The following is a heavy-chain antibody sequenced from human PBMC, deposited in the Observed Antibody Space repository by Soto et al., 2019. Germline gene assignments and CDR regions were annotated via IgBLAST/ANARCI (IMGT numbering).Heavy chain of an antibody. D-gene: IGHD3-16*01. CDR2: IIPVFDKA. Sequence: QVQLVQSGADVKKPGSSVKVSCKTSGGSFGSSAISWVRQAPAQGLEWMGEIIPVFDKANYAQNFQGRLTITADELTGTVFMELISLRSEDTAVYFCARLRRDWGDAFDLWGLGTFVTVSS. CDR1: GGSFGSSA. CDR3: ARLRRDWGDAFDL. J-gene: IGHJ3*01. V-gene: IGHV1-69*01.